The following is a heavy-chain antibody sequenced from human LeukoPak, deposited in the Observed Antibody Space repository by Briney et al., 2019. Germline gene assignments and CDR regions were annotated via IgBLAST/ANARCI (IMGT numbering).Heavy chain of an antibody. CDR1: GFTFSNYG. Sequence: GGSLRLSCAASGFTFSNYGMHWVRQAPGKGLEWVAVISYDGSNKYYADSVKGRFTISRDNSKNTLYLQMNSLRAEDTAVYYCARAKRWLQFGSAFDIWGQGTMVTVSS. CDR3: ARAKRWLQFGSAFDI. CDR2: ISYDGSNK. J-gene: IGHJ3*02. V-gene: IGHV3-30*19. D-gene: IGHD5-24*01.